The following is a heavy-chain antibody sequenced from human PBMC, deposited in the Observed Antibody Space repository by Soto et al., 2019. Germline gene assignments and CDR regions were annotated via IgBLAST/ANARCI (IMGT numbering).Heavy chain of an antibody. J-gene: IGHJ6*02. V-gene: IGHV1-69*12. CDR2: IVPICGTT. CDR3: ARVEAVAGLYNSHGLDV. D-gene: IGHD6-19*01. CDR1: GGTFSNYA. Sequence: QVQLVQSGAEVKKPGSSVKVSCKVSGGTFSNYAIDWVRLAPGHGLEWMGGIVPICGTTYYTQKFQGRATIIADDSTTTAYLEMSSLRSEDTAIYYCARVEAVAGLYNSHGLDVWGQGTAVTVSS.